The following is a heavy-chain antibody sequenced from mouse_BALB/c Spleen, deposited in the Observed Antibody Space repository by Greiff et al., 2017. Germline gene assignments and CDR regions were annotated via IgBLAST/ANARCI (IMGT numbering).Heavy chain of an antibody. CDR3: ARGGGLRPYYYAMDY. D-gene: IGHD2-4*01. CDR1: GFTFSSYA. J-gene: IGHJ4*01. CDR2: ISSGGST. V-gene: IGHV5-6-5*01. Sequence: EVKLMESGGGLVKPGGSLKLSCAASGFTFSSYAMSWVRQTPEKRLEWVASISSGGSTYYPDSVKGRFTISRDNARNILYLQMSSLRSEDTAMYYCARGGGLRPYYYAMDYWGQGTSVTVSS.